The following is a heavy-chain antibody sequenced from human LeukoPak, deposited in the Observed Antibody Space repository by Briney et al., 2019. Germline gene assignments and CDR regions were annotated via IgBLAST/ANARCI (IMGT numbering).Heavy chain of an antibody. Sequence: PGGSLRLSCAASGFTFSDHAMHWVRQAPGKGLEYVSAISSNGGSTYYANSVKGRFTISRDNSKNTLYLQMGSLRAEDMAVYYCARVYIWGRREFYTSYFDYWGQGALVSVS. J-gene: IGHJ4*02. V-gene: IGHV3-64*01. D-gene: IGHD3-16*01. CDR1: GFTFSDHA. CDR3: ARVYIWGRREFYTSYFDY. CDR2: ISSNGGST.